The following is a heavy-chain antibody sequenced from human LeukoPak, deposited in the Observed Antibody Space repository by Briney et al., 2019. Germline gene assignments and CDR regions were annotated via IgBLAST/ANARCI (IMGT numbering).Heavy chain of an antibody. CDR1: GFTFDDYA. J-gene: IGHJ6*02. Sequence: GRSLRLPCAASGFTFDDYAMHWVRQAPGKGLEWVSGISWNSGSIGYADSVKGRFTISRDNAKNSLYLQMNSLRAEDTALYYCAKDIGYYYYGMDVWGQGTTVTVSS. D-gene: IGHD3-16*01. CDR3: AKDIGYYYYGMDV. CDR2: ISWNSGSI. V-gene: IGHV3-9*01.